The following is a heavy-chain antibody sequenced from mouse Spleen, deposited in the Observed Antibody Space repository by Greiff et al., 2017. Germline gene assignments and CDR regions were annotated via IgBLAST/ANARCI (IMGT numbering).Heavy chain of an antibody. D-gene: IGHD5-1*01. CDR1: GFTFSSYT. J-gene: IGHJ2*01. CDR2: ISSGGGNT. CDR3: ARQYSGYFDY. V-gene: IGHV5-9*04. Sequence: EVQLVESGGGLVKPGGSLKLSCAASGFTFSSYTMSWVRQTPAKRLEWVATISSGGGNTYYPDSVKGRFTISRDNARNTLYLQMSSLRSEDTAMYYCARQYSGYFDYWGQGTTLTVSS.